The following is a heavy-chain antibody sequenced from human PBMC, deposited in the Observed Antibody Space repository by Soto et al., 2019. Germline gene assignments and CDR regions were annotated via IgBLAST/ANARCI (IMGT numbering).Heavy chain of an antibody. J-gene: IGHJ6*02. CDR2: ISYDGSNK. Sequence: GGSLRLSCAASGFTFSSYGMHWVRQAPGKGLEWVAVISYDGSNKYYADSVKGRFTISTDNSKNTLYLQMDSMRAEDTAVYYCAKDSVVVVPAAPPLDGLDVWGQGTTVTVSS. CDR1: GFTFSSYG. D-gene: IGHD2-2*01. V-gene: IGHV3-30*18. CDR3: AKDSVVVVPAAPPLDGLDV.